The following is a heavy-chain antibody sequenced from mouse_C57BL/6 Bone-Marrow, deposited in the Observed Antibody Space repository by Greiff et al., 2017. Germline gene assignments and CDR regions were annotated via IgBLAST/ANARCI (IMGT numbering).Heavy chain of an antibody. CDR2: FHTYNDDT. Sequence: QVQLKQSGAELVKPGASVKMSCKASGYTFTTYPIEWMKQNHGKSLEWIGNFHTYNDDTKYNEKFKGKATLTVEKSSSTVYLELSRLTSADSAGYYCARAYDYDEGAWFAYWVQGTLVTVSA. CDR3: ARAYDYDEGAWFAY. J-gene: IGHJ3*01. D-gene: IGHD2-4*01. V-gene: IGHV1-47*01. CDR1: GYTFTTYP.